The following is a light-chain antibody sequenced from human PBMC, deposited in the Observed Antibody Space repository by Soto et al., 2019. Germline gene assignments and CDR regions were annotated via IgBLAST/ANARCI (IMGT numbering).Light chain of an antibody. CDR3: LQRSNWPRT. CDR1: QSVSSS. J-gene: IGKJ2*01. CDR2: DAS. Sequence: EIVLTQSPATLSLSPGERATLSCRASQSVSSSLGWYQQIPGQAPRLLIYDASNRATGIPARFSGSGSGTDFTLTISSLEPEDFAVYYCLQRSNWPRTFGQGTKLEIK. V-gene: IGKV3-11*01.